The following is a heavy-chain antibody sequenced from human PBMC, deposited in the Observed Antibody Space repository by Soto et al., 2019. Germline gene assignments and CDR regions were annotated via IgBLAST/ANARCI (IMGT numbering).Heavy chain of an antibody. CDR1: GYTFTSYG. CDR3: ARVRLELRVDWFDP. CDR2: ISAYNGNT. Sequence: WASVKVSCNASGYTFTSYGISWVRQAPGQGLEWMGWISAYNGNTNYAQKLQGRVTMTTDTSTSTAYMELRSLRSDDTAVYYCARVRLELRVDWFDPWGQGTLVTVPS. V-gene: IGHV1-18*04. J-gene: IGHJ5*02. D-gene: IGHD1-7*01.